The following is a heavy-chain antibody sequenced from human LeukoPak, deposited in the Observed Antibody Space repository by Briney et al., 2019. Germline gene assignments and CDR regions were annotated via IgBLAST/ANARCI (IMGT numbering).Heavy chain of an antibody. D-gene: IGHD3-22*01. V-gene: IGHV3-48*03. CDR1: GFTFSSYE. Sequence: GGSLRLSCAASGFTFSSYEMNWVRQAPGKGLGWVSHISSSGSTKAYADSVKGRFTISRDNAKNTLNLQMNSLRAEDTAVYYCARDLGQYYDTSDNWFDPWGQGTLVTVSS. CDR3: ARDLGQYYDTSDNWFDP. J-gene: IGHJ5*02. CDR2: ISSSGSTK.